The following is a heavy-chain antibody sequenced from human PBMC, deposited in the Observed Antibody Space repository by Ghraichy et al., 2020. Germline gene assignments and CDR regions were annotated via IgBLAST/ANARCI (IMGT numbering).Heavy chain of an antibody. CDR1: GFTFSDYY. Sequence: GESLNISCAASGFTFSDYYMSWIRQAPGKGLEWVSYISSSGSTIYYADSVKGRFTISRDNAKNSLYLQMNSLRAEDTAVYYCAREVSAYYYYGMDVWGQGTTVTVSS. CDR3: AREVSAYYYYGMDV. CDR2: ISSSGSTI. J-gene: IGHJ6*02. V-gene: IGHV3-11*01.